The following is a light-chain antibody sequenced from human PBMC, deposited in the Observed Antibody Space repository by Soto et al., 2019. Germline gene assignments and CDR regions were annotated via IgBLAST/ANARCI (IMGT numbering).Light chain of an antibody. CDR3: QQRSDWPRT. CDR2: DAS. CDR1: HNVNTY. Sequence: EIVLTQSPATLSLSPGERATLSCRASHNVNTYLAWFQQIPGLAPRLLICDASNRATGVPARFSGSGSGTDFTLTISSLEPEDFAVYYCQQRSDWPRTFGQGTRVEIK. J-gene: IGKJ1*01. V-gene: IGKV3-11*01.